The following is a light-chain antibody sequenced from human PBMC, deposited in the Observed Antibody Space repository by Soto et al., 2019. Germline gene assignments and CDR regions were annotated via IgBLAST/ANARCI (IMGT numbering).Light chain of an antibody. CDR1: QYINTW. Sequence: DIQMTQSPSTLSTSVGDSVTITCRASQYINTWLAWYQHKPGEAPNLLIYDASSLQSGVPSRFSGSGSGTVFTLTISSLQPDDFATYSCQHYNTYSWTFGQGTKVDIK. V-gene: IGKV1-5*01. CDR3: QHYNTYSWT. CDR2: DAS. J-gene: IGKJ1*01.